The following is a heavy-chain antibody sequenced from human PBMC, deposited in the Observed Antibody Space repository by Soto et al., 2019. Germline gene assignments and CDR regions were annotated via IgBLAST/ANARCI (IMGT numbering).Heavy chain of an antibody. Sequence: EVQLLESGGGLVQPGGSLRLSCAASGFTFSNYAMNWVRQAPGKGLEWVSDISGGSDTTYYADSVKGRFTISRDNSKNTLYLQMNSLRAGDTAVYYCAKGVAGNIDYWGQGTLVTVSS. V-gene: IGHV3-23*01. CDR2: ISGGSDTT. CDR1: GFTFSNYA. J-gene: IGHJ4*02. D-gene: IGHD6-19*01. CDR3: AKGVAGNIDY.